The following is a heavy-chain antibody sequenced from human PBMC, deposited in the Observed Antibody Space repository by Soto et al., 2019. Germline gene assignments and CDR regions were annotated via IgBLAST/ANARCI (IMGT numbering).Heavy chain of an antibody. CDR3: FVFQAEDGIRGTVPVSAVLRNRSSDL. J-gene: IGHJ2*01. Sequence: VSLRLSWTASDFTSIDLGVRRILQAPGKGLEWVSVICCGDNTYYADSVKGRFTMSRDTSKNTLSLEMNSLRVEDTAVYYFFVFQAEDGIRGTVPVSAVLRNRSSDL. CDR1: DFTSIDLG. CDR2: ICCGDNT. V-gene: IGHV3-66*01. D-gene: IGHD3-3*01.